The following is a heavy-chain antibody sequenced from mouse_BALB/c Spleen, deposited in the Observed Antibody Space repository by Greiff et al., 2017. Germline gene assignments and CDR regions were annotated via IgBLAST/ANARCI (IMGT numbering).Heavy chain of an antibody. V-gene: IGHV1S22*01. CDR1: GYTFTSDW. CDR2: IYPGSGST. D-gene: IGHD2-4*01. J-gene: IGHJ4*01. Sequence: LHPPGPDGLRPGAAVKVFCKASGYTFTSDWMRWVKPRPGQGLGWIGNIYPGSGSTNYDEKFKSKATLTVDTSSSTAYMQLGSLTSEESAVYYCARHSYPARRAYDYALGKWGQRSSVTDS. CDR3: ARHSYPARRAYDYALGK.